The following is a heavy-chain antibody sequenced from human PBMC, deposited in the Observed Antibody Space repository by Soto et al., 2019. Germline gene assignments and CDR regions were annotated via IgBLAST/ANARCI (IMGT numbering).Heavy chain of an antibody. CDR2: VNGGGFST. J-gene: IGHJ3*02. Sequence: EVQMLESGGDLVQPGGSLRLSCVASGFTFNSYAINWVRQAPGKGLEWVSGVNGGGFSTFYADSVKGRFTISRDNSKKTVYLQMNNLRAEDAALYYCAKELTSTTKGAFDIWGQGTMVTVSS. V-gene: IGHV3-23*01. D-gene: IGHD3-10*01. CDR1: GFTFNSYA. CDR3: AKELTSTTKGAFDI.